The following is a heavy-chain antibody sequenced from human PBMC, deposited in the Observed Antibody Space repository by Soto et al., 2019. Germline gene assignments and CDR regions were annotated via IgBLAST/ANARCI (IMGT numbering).Heavy chain of an antibody. CDR1: GLTFSSYW. D-gene: IGHD5-12*01. J-gene: IGHJ3*02. CDR2: IKEDGTEI. Sequence: EVQLVESGGGLVQPGGSLRLSCEASGLTFSSYWMSWVRQAPGKGLEWVAIIKEDGTEIYYVDSVKGRFTISRDTAKSSLYLPMNSLRAEDTAVYYFARDGDGYNRVAFDIWGQGTMVTVSS. V-gene: IGHV3-7*04. CDR3: ARDGDGYNRVAFDI.